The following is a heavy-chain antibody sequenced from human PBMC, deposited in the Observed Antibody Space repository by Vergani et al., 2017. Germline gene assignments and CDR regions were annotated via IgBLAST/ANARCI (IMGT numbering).Heavy chain of an antibody. Sequence: QVQLVQSGAEVKKPGSSVKVSCKASGGTFSSYAISWVRQAPGQGLEWMGGIIPIFGTANYAQKFQGRVTITADESTSTAYMELSSLRSEDTAMYYCARSPIFYDILTGNQAFDYWGQGTLVTVSS. CDR2: IIPIFGTA. D-gene: IGHD3-9*01. J-gene: IGHJ4*02. CDR1: GGTFSSYA. V-gene: IGHV1-69*01. CDR3: ARSPIFYDILTGNQAFDY.